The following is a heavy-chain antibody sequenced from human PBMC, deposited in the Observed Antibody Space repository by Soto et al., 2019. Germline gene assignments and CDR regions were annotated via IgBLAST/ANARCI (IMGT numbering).Heavy chain of an antibody. D-gene: IGHD1-26*01. CDR1: GFTFDDYA. J-gene: IGHJ4*02. CDR3: AKDHDRVGAFDY. CDR2: ISWNSGSI. V-gene: IGHV3-9*01. Sequence: GGSLRLSCAASGFTFDDYAMHWVRQAPGKGLEWVSGISWNSGSIGYADSVKGRFTISRDNAKNSLYLQMNSLRAEDAALYYCAKDHDRVGAFDYWGQGTLVTVSS.